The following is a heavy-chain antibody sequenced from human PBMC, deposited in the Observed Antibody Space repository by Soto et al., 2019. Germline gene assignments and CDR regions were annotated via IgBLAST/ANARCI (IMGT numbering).Heavy chain of an antibody. CDR3: ARGGLEPVDY. CDR2: INPEETTT. V-gene: IGHV3-74*01. D-gene: IGHD2-2*01. J-gene: IGHJ4*02. Sequence: EVQLVESGGDLVQPGGSLRLSCAASGFSLSTFWMHWVRQAPGKGLVWVSRINPEETTTTYADSVRGRFTISRDNAKNTLYLQMNSRRADDTAVYYCARGGLEPVDYWGQGTLVTVFS. CDR1: GFSLSTFW.